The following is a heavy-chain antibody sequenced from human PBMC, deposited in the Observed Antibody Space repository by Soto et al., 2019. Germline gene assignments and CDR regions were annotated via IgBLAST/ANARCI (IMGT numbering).Heavy chain of an antibody. CDR1: GFTFSSYA. Sequence: PGGSLRLSCAASGFTFSSYAMHWVRQAPGKGLEYVSAISSNGGSTYYANSVKGRFTISRDNSKNTLYLQMGSLRAEDMAVYYCARDSRSSGWPYYYYYYMDVWGKGTTVTVSS. V-gene: IGHV3-64*01. CDR2: ISSNGGST. J-gene: IGHJ6*03. D-gene: IGHD6-19*01. CDR3: ARDSRSSGWPYYYYYYMDV.